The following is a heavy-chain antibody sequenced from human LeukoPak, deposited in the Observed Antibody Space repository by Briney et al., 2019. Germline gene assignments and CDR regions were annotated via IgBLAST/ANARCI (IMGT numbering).Heavy chain of an antibody. CDR2: ISAYNGDT. CDR1: GYPFISYG. V-gene: IGHV1-18*04. J-gene: IGHJ4*02. Sequence: ASVKVSRKTSGYPFISYGLSWVRQAPGQGLEWMGWISAYNGDTNYAQRLQGRVTMTTDTSTTTAYMELRSLRSDDTAVYYCARVFYFYDTSGPQYSFDYWGQGTLVTVSS. D-gene: IGHD3-22*01. CDR3: ARVFYFYDTSGPQYSFDY.